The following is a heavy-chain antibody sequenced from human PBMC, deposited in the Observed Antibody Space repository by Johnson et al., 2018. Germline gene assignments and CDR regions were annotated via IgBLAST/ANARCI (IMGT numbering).Heavy chain of an antibody. CDR1: GGSISSSSYY. CDR2: IYYSGST. D-gene: IGHD6-13*01. J-gene: IGHJ3*02. V-gene: IGHV4-39*07. Sequence: QVQLQESGPGLVKPSETLSLTCTVSGGSISSSSYYWGWIRQPPGTGLEWIGSIYYSGSTYYNPSLKSRVTISVDTSKNQFSLKLSSVTAADTAVYYSARELGYSSSRDAFDIWGQGTMVTVSS. CDR3: ARELGYSSSRDAFDI.